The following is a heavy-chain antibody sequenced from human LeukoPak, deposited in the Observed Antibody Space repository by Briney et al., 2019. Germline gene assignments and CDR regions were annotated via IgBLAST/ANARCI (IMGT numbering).Heavy chain of an antibody. Sequence: PGRSLRLSCAASGFTFSSYGMHWVRQAPGKGLEWVAVISYDGSNKYYADSVKGRFTISRDNSKNTLYLQMSSLRAEDTAVYYCAKDLSSSGFRIDYWGQGTLVTVSS. CDR3: AKDLSSSGFRIDY. CDR2: ISYDGSNK. V-gene: IGHV3-30*18. J-gene: IGHJ4*02. D-gene: IGHD6-19*01. CDR1: GFTFSSYG.